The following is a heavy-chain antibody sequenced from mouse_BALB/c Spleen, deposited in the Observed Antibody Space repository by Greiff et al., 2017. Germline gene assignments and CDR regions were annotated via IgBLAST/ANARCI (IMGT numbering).Heavy chain of an antibody. CDR2: ISSGGSYT. Sequence: DVMLVESGGGLVKPGGSLKLSCAASGFTFSSYAMSWVRQTPEKRLEWVATISSGGSYTYYPDSVKGRFTISRDNAKNTLYLQMSSLRSEDTAMYYCARALGTARATGFSYWGQGTLVTVSA. CDR1: GFTFSSYA. CDR3: ARALGTARATGFSY. J-gene: IGHJ3*01. V-gene: IGHV5-9-1*01. D-gene: IGHD3-2*01.